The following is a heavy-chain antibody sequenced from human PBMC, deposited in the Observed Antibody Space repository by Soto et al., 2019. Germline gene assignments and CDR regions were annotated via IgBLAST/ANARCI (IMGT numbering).Heavy chain of an antibody. Sequence: QVQLQESGPGLVKPSQTLSLTCTVSGGSISSGGYYWSWIRQHPGKGLEWIGYIYYSGSTYYNPSRKRRVTISVDTSKNQFSLKLRSVTAADTDVYYCAAEVGFGPLFEYCGPGPLDTVSS. CDR3: AAEVGFGPLFEY. CDR1: GGSISSGGYY. J-gene: IGHJ4*02. D-gene: IGHD3-3*01. V-gene: IGHV4-31*03. CDR2: IYYSGST.